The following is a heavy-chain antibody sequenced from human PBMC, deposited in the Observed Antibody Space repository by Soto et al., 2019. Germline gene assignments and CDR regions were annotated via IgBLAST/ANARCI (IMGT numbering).Heavy chain of an antibody. CDR1: GGSISSGGYY. J-gene: IGHJ4*02. D-gene: IGHD3-22*01. CDR3: ARVETYDYDSSGGPTYCFDY. CDR2: IYYSGST. V-gene: IGHV4-31*03. Sequence: SETLSLTCTVSGGSISSGGYYWSWIRQHPGKGLEWIGYIYYSGSTYYNPSLKSRVTISVDTSKNQFSLKLSSVTAADTAVYYCARVETYDYDSSGGPTYCFDYWGQGTLVTVSS.